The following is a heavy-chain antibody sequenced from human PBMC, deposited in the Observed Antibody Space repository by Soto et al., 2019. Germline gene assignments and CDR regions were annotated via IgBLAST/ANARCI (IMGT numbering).Heavy chain of an antibody. V-gene: IGHV1-69*13. CDR3: ARAEFRTIFGVVISHNWFDP. CDR2: IIPIFGTA. J-gene: IGHJ5*02. CDR1: GGTYSSYA. Sequence: GASVKVSCQASGGTYSSYAISWVRQAPGQGLEWMGGIIPIFGTANYAQKFQGGVTITADESTSTAYMELSSLRSEDTAVYYCARAEFRTIFGVVISHNWFDPWGQGTLVTVSS. D-gene: IGHD3-3*01.